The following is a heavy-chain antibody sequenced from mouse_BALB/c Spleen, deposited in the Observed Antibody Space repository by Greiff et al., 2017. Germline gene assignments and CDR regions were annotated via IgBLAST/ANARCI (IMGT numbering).Heavy chain of an antibody. J-gene: IGHJ3*01. CDR3: ARNGYYRYDAWFAY. CDR2: IWSGGST. D-gene: IGHD2-14*01. Sequence: VKLMESGPGLVQPSQSLSITCTVSGFSLTSYGVHWVRQSPGKGLEWLGVIWSGGSTDYNAAFISRLSISKDNSKSQVFFKMNSLQANDTAIYYCARNGYYRYDAWFAYWGQGTLVTVSA. CDR1: GFSLTSYG. V-gene: IGHV2-2*02.